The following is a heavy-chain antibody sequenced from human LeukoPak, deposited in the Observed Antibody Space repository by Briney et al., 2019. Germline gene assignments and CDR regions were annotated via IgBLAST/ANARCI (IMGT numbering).Heavy chain of an antibody. CDR3: ATDGDAYKTGY. D-gene: IGHD5-24*01. Sequence: SETLSLTCTVSGDSISPYYLTWIRQPPGKGLEWIGHLHPSGSTSYNPSLKSRVTISADTSKNQFSLSLTFVNAADTAVYYCATDGDAYKTGYWGQGTLVSVSS. CDR1: GDSISPYY. CDR2: LHPSGST. V-gene: IGHV4-59*12. J-gene: IGHJ4*02.